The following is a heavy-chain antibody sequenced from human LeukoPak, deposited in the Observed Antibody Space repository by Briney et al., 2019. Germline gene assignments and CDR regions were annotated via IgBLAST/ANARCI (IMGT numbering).Heavy chain of an antibody. CDR3: ARSEMTNQFDYYYGMDV. CDR1: GFTFSSYA. CDR2: ISYDGSNK. D-gene: IGHD4-11*01. V-gene: IGHV3-30-3*01. J-gene: IGHJ6*02. Sequence: GGSLRLSCAASGFTFSSYAMHRVRQAPGKGLEWVAVISYDGSNKYYADSVKGRFTISRDNSKNTLYLQMNSLRAEDTAVYYCARSEMTNQFDYYYGMDVWGQGTTVTVSS.